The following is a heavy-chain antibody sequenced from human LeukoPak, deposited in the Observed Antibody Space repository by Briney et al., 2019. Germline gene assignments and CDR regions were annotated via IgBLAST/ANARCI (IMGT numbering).Heavy chain of an antibody. Sequence: ASVKVSCKASGYTFTGYYMNWVRQAPGQGLEWMGRINPSTGGTNYAQNFQGSVTMTRDTSITTVYMELSRLRSDDTAVYYCARVGDGLNDGFDIWGQGTVVTVSS. CDR2: INPSTGGT. J-gene: IGHJ3*02. CDR1: GYTFTGYY. CDR3: ARVGDGLNDGFDI. V-gene: IGHV1-2*06. D-gene: IGHD5-24*01.